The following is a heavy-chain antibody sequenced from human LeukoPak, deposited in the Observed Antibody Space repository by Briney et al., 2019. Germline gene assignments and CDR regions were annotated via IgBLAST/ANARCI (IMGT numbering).Heavy chain of an antibody. CDR3: ARTSFNSRSFWGYNYYYMDV. CDR2: IKGYNGNI. V-gene: IGHV1-18*01. J-gene: IGHJ6*03. Sequence: ASVKVSCKASGYMFTSYAITWVRQAPGQGLEWMGWIKGYNGNIYYAQKLQDRVVMTTDVSTNTAYMELRRLRSDDTAVYYCARTSFNSRSFWGYNYYYMDVWGKGTTVTISS. D-gene: IGHD6-13*01. CDR1: GYMFTSYA.